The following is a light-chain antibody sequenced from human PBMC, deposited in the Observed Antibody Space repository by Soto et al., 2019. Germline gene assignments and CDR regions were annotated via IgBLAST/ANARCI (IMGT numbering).Light chain of an antibody. Sequence: HSALTQPASVSGSPGQSITISCTGTSSDVGGYNSVSWYQHHPDKAPRLMIYEVSLRPSTVSSRFSGSKSGNTASLTISGLQAEDEADYYCSSYSSSSTLFGGGTKLTVL. CDR2: EVS. J-gene: IGLJ2*01. CDR3: SSYSSSSTL. V-gene: IGLV2-14*01. CDR1: SSDVGGYNS.